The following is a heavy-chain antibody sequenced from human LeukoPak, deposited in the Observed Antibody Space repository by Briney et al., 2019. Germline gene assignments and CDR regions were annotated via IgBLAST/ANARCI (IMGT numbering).Heavy chain of an antibody. Sequence: SETLSLTCTVSGDSISSYYWNWLRQPARKGVEWIGRIYTSGSTNYNPSLRSRVTMSVDTSKNQFSLKLTSVTAAYTAVYYCARVSRGSSSSDYWGQGTLVTVSS. CDR1: GDSISSYY. D-gene: IGHD6-6*01. J-gene: IGHJ4*02. V-gene: IGHV4-4*07. CDR2: IYTSGST. CDR3: ARVSRGSSSSDY.